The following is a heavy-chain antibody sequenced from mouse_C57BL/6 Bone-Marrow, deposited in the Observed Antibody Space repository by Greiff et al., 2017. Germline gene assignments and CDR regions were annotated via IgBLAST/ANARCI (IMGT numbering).Heavy chain of an antibody. CDR3: VRHGRGLRSYFDY. V-gene: IGHV10-1*01. D-gene: IGHD2-4*01. CDR2: IRSKSNNYAT. J-gene: IGHJ2*01. Sequence: EVQVVESGGGLVQPKGSLKLSCAASGFSFNTYAMNWVRQAPGKGLEWVARIRSKSNNYATYYADSVKDRFTISRDDSESMLYLQMNNLKTEDTAMYYCVRHGRGLRSYFDYWGQGTTLTVSS. CDR1: GFSFNTYA.